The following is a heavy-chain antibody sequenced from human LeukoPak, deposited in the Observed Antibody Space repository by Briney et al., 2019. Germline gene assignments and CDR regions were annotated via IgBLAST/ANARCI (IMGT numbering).Heavy chain of an antibody. Sequence: GGSLRLSFAASGFIFSNYEMTWVRQAPGKGLEWVSYISGSGNTKYYADSVTGRFTISRDKAKNSMYLQMNSLRAEDTAVYYCARTLAGTTSFHYGMDVWGQGTTVTVSS. CDR3: ARTLAGTTSFHYGMDV. J-gene: IGHJ6*02. CDR2: ISGSGNTK. D-gene: IGHD1-7*01. V-gene: IGHV3-48*03. CDR1: GFIFSNYE.